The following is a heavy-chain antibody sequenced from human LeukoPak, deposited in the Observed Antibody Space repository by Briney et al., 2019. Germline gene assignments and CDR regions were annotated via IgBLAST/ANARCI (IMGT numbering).Heavy chain of an antibody. CDR1: GGSIDTYY. V-gene: IGHV4-59*01. CDR2: IYYSGST. D-gene: IGHD3-9*01. J-gene: IGHJ4*02. Sequence: PSETLSLICTVSGGSIDTYYWSWIRQPPGKGLEWIGYIYYSGSTKYNPSLNSQVTISVDTSKNQFSLKLSSVTTADTAVYYCARGSVLGKYDRNFDYWGQGTLVTVSS. CDR3: ARGSVLGKYDRNFDY.